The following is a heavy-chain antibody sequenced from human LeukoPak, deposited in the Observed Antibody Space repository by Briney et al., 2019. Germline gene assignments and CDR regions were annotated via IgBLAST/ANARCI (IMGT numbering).Heavy chain of an antibody. CDR3: ARGGIQVSGIDEFDY. CDR1: GFTFIGCD. V-gene: IGHV3-13*01. J-gene: IGHJ4*02. CDR2: IGIRGDT. D-gene: IGHD6-19*01. Sequence: PGGSLRLSCAASGFTFIGCDMRWVRRVIGKGLEWVSAIGIRGDTHYSGSVKGRFTISRENAESSLYLQMNSLRAEDTAVYYCARGGIQVSGIDEFDYWGQGTLVTVSS.